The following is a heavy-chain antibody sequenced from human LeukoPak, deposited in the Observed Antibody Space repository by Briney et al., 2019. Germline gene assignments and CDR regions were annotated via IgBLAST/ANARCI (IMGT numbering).Heavy chain of an antibody. D-gene: IGHD6-13*01. Sequence: PGGSLRLSCAASGFTFSSYAMSWVRQAPGKGLEWVSAISGSGGSTYYADSVKGRFTISRDNSKNTLYLQMNSLRAEDTAVYYCARVAQVAAAGTRPRFDPWGQGTLVTVSS. CDR2: ISGSGGST. V-gene: IGHV3-23*01. CDR3: ARVAQVAAAGTRPRFDP. J-gene: IGHJ5*02. CDR1: GFTFSSYA.